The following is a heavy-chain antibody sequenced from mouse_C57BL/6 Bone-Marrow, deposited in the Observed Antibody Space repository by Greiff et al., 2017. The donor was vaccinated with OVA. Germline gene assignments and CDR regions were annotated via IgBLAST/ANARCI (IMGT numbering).Heavy chain of an antibody. CDR1: GYTFTDYY. J-gene: IGHJ3*01. Sequence: EVMLVESGPVLVKPGASVKMSCKASGYTFTDYYMNWVKQSHGKSLEWIGVINPYNGGTSYNQKFKGKATLTVDKSSSTAYMELNSLTSEDSAVYYCARYDGYYVWFAYWGQGTLVTVSA. D-gene: IGHD2-3*01. CDR2: INPYNGGT. V-gene: IGHV1-19*01. CDR3: ARYDGYYVWFAY.